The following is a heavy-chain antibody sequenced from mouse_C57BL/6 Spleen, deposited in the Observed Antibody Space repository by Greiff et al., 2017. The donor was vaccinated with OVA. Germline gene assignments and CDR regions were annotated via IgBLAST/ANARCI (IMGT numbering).Heavy chain of an antibody. V-gene: IGHV1-15*01. CDR3: TRLRGYGSSYYY. CDR2: IDPETGGT. D-gene: IGHD1-1*01. CDR1: GYTFTDYE. J-gene: IGHJ2*01. Sequence: VQLQQSGAELVRPGASVTLSCKASGYTFTDYEMHWVKQTPVHGLEWIGAIDPETGGTAYNQKFQGKAILTADKSSSTAYMELRSLTSEDAAVYYGTRLRGYGSSYYYWGQGTTLTVSS.